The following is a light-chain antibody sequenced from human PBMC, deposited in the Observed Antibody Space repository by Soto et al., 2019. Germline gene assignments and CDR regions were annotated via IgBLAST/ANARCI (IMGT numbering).Light chain of an antibody. CDR2: GSS. J-gene: IGKJ2*01. CDR1: QSIINNY. CDR3: HQYGSTPSYT. Sequence: EVVLTQSPGTLSLSPGERATLSCRASQSIINNYLAWYQQRPGQAPRLLIYGSSDRSTGIPGRFSGSGSGTDLTLPISRLQPEDFAVYYCHQYGSTPSYTFGQGTKVEI. V-gene: IGKV3-20*01.